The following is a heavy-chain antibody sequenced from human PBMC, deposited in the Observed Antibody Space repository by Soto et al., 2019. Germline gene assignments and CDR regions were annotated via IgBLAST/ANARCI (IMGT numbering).Heavy chain of an antibody. D-gene: IGHD3-16*01. CDR1: GFTFSSYG. J-gene: IGHJ4*02. V-gene: IGHV3-30*18. CDR3: AKGRVGEVYRLDPGGYYDYVWGSYRPVSHFDY. Sequence: GGSLRLSCAASGFTFSSYGMHWVRQAPGKGLEWVAVISYDGSNKYYADSVKGRFTISRDNSKNTLYLQMNSLRAEDTAVYYCAKGRVGEVYRLDPGGYYDYVWGSYRPVSHFDYWGQGTLVTVSS. CDR2: ISYDGSNK.